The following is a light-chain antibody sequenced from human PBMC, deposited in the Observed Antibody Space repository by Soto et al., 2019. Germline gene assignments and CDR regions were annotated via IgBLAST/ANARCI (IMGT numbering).Light chain of an antibody. V-gene: IGLV2-14*01. CDR1: SSDVGTYNY. J-gene: IGLJ2*01. Sequence: QSALTQPASVSGSPGQSITISCTGTSSDVGTYNYVSWYQLHPDKAPKLMIYEVSNRPSGVSNRFSGSKSGNTASLTISGLQADDEADYYCRSYTRSSTLVFGGGTKLTVL. CDR3: RSYTRSSTLV. CDR2: EVS.